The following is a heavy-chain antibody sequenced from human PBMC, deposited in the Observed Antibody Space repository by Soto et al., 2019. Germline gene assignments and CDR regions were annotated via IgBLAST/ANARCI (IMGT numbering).Heavy chain of an antibody. Sequence: ASVKVSCKVSGYTLTELSMHWVRQAPGKGLEWMGGFDPEDGETIYAQKFQGRVTMTEDTSTDTAYMELSSLRSEDTAVYYCATPGITGIQFDYWGQGTLVTVSX. V-gene: IGHV1-24*01. CDR1: GYTLTELS. D-gene: IGHD1-20*01. CDR2: FDPEDGET. J-gene: IGHJ4*02. CDR3: ATPGITGIQFDY.